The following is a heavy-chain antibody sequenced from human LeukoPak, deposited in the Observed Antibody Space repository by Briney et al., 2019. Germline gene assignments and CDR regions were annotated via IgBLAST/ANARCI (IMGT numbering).Heavy chain of an antibody. J-gene: IGHJ4*02. CDR3: IRAAYYDYVWGGY. CDR2: IRSKAYGGTI. CDR1: GFTFGDYP. D-gene: IGHD3-16*01. Sequence: GGSLRLXCTASGFTFGDYPVGWFRLAPGKGLESVGFIRSKAYGGTIEYAASVKGRFTISRDDSKSIAYLQMSSLKTEDTAVYYCIRAAYYDYVWGGYWGQGTLVTVSS. V-gene: IGHV3-49*03.